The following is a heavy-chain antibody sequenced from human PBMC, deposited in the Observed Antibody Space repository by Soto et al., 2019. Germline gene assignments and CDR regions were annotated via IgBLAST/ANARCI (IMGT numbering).Heavy chain of an antibody. Sequence: SETLSLTCAVSGGSISSGGYYWSWIRQHPGKGLEWIGYIYYSGSTYYNPSLKSRVTISVDTSKNQFSLKLSSVTAADTAVYYCAXLGRLYYYDSSGYSFDYWGQGTLVTVSS. D-gene: IGHD3-22*01. CDR2: IYYSGST. CDR3: AXLGRLYYYDSSGYSFDY. CDR1: GGSISSGGYY. V-gene: IGHV4-31*11. J-gene: IGHJ4*02.